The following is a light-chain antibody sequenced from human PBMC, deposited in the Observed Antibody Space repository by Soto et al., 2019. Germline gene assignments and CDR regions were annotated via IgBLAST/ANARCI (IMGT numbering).Light chain of an antibody. CDR3: QQYNNWAPLT. V-gene: IGKV3-15*01. CDR1: QSVSSN. J-gene: IGKJ1*01. Sequence: EIVMTQSPATLSVSPGERATLSCRASQSVSSNLAWYQQKPGQAPRLLIYGASTRATGIPARFSGSGSGTEFTLTISSLQSEDFAVYYCQQYNNWAPLTFGQGTTVEIK. CDR2: GAS.